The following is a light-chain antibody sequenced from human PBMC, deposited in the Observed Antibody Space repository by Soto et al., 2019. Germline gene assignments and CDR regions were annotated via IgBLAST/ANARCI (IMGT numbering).Light chain of an antibody. Sequence: EIVLTQSPATLSLSPGERATLSCRASQSFSNSLDWYQQRPGQAPRLLIYGTSNRATGIPARFSGSGSGTDFTLTIIRLEPEDFAVYYCQQCGNSWTFGQGTKVEIK. CDR1: QSFSNS. CDR3: QQCGNSWT. CDR2: GTS. J-gene: IGKJ1*01. V-gene: IGKV3-11*01.